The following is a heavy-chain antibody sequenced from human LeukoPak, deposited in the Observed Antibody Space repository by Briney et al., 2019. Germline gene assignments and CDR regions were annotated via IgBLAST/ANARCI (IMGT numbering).Heavy chain of an antibody. D-gene: IGHD3-3*01. CDR1: GGSFSGYY. CDR3: ARFWSGYYLDY. V-gene: IGHV4-34*01. J-gene: IGHJ4*02. Sequence: SETLSLTCAVSGGSFSGYYWSWIRQPPGKGLEWIGEINQSGSTNDNPSLKSRVTISVDTSKKQFSLKLTSVTAADTAVYYCARFWSGYYLDYWGQGTLVTVSS. CDR2: INQSGST.